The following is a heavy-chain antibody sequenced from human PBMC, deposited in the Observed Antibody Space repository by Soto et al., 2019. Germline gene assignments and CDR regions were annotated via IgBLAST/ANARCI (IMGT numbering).Heavy chain of an antibody. Sequence: GESLKISCTASGFSFSAYWINWVRQVPGKGLEWMGRIDPSDSKTNYSPSFQGHVTISTDKSISTAYLHLRSLKASDTAMYYCAGEWGSWFQIDFWGQGTPVTVSS. J-gene: IGHJ4*02. V-gene: IGHV5-10-1*01. CDR1: GFSFSAYW. D-gene: IGHD6-13*01. CDR2: IDPSDSKT. CDR3: AGEWGSWFQIDF.